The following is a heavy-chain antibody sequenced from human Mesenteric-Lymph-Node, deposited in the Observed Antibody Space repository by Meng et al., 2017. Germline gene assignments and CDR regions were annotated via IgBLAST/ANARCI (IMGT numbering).Heavy chain of an antibody. J-gene: IGHJ3*02. CDR3: ARGRYYYDSSGYAFDI. Sequence: GESLKISCAASGFTFSDYYMSWIRRAPGKGLEWVSYISSSGSTIYYADSVKGRFTISRDNAKNSLYLQMNSLRAEDTAVYYCARGRYYYDSSGYAFDIWGQGTMVTVSS. D-gene: IGHD3-22*01. V-gene: IGHV3-11*01. CDR1: GFTFSDYY. CDR2: ISSSGSTI.